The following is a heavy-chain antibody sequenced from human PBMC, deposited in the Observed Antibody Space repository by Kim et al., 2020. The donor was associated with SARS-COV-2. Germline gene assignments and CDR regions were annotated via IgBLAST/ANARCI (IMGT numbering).Heavy chain of an antibody. CDR3: STGAKGYGMDV. V-gene: IGHV3-15*01. CDR2: ITRKSDGGTI. J-gene: IGHJ6*02. Sequence: GGSLRLSCAASGFTFSNAWMSWVRQAPGKGLEWVGRITRKSDGGTIEYAAPVKGRFTISRDDSKNTLYLQMNSLKTGDTAVYYCSTGAKGYGMDVWGQGTTVTVSS. CDR1: GFTFSNAW.